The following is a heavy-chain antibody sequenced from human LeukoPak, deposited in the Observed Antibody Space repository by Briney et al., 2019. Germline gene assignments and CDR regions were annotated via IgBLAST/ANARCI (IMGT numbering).Heavy chain of an antibody. D-gene: IGHD3-22*01. Sequence: ASVKVSCKASGYTFTGYYMHWVRQAPGQGLEWMGWINPNSGGTNYAQKLQGRVTMTTDTSTSTAYMELRSLRSDDTAVYYCARDDYDSSGYYGGGFDYWGQGTLVTVSS. V-gene: IGHV1-2*02. J-gene: IGHJ4*02. CDR3: ARDDYDSSGYYGGGFDY. CDR2: INPNSGGT. CDR1: GYTFTGYY.